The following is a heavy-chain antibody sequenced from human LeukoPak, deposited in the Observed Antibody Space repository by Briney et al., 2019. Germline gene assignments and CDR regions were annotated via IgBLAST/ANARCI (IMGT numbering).Heavy chain of an antibody. V-gene: IGHV3-30-3*01. CDR1: GFTFSSYA. Sequence: PGRSLRLSCAASGFTFSSYAMHWVRQAPGKGLEWVAVISYDGSNKYYADSVKGRFTISRDNSKNTLYLQMNSLRAEDTAVYYCARDGDSSGYYPDDAFDIWGQGTMVTVPS. J-gene: IGHJ3*02. CDR3: ARDGDSSGYYPDDAFDI. CDR2: ISYDGSNK. D-gene: IGHD3-22*01.